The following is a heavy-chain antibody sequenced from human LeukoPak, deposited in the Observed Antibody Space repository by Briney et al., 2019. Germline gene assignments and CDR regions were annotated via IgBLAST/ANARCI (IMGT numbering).Heavy chain of an antibody. D-gene: IGHD4/OR15-4a*01. Sequence: SGPVLVKPTPTLTLTCTFSGFSLTTTGMRVSWIRQPPGKALEWLARIDWDDDKFYSTSLKTRLTISKDTSKNQVVLTMTNMDPVDTATYYCARLQGATIGAKWFDPWGQGTLVTVSS. CDR2: IDWDDDK. CDR3: ARLQGATIGAKWFDP. J-gene: IGHJ5*02. CDR1: GFSLTTTGMR. V-gene: IGHV2-70*04.